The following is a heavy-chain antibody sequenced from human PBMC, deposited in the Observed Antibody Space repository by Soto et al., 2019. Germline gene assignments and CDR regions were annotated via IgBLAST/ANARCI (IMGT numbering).Heavy chain of an antibody. CDR3: ATRIAAAGGYYYYAFDV. Sequence: GESLKISCKGSGYNFDTYWINWVRQTPGKGLEWMGRIDPIDSKTKYSPSLEGHITISVDKSISTTYLQSSSLKASDTAIYYCATRIAAAGGYYYYAFDVWGQGTAVTVPS. CDR2: IDPIDSKT. J-gene: IGHJ6*02. V-gene: IGHV5-10-1*01. D-gene: IGHD6-13*01. CDR1: GYNFDTYW.